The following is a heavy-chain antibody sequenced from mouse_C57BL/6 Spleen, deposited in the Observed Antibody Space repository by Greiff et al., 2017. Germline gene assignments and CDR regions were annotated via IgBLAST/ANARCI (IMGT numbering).Heavy chain of an antibody. CDR2: IDPSDSYT. CDR1: GYTFTSYW. V-gene: IGHV1-69*01. CDR3: ARSGLGRYAMDY. D-gene: IGHD4-1*01. Sequence: VQLQQSGAELVMPGASVKLSCKASGYTFTSYWMHWVKQRPGQGLEWIGEIDPSDSYTNYNQKFKGKSTLTVDKSSSTAYMQLSSLTSEDSAVYYCARSGLGRYAMDYWGQGTSVTVSS. J-gene: IGHJ4*01.